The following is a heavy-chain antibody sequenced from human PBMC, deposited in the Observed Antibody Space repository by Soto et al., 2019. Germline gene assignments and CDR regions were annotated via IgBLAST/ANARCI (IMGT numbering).Heavy chain of an antibody. CDR3: TRELLCYDGGGFSWDEAFDT. Sequence: PSETLSLTCAVSGGSLSSSAYSWSWIRQPPGKGLEWIGFIYQSGSTYYNPSLKSRVTMSLDRPKNQFSLKLSSVTAADTAVYYCTRELLCYDGGGFSWDEAFDTWDQGTMVTVSS. J-gene: IGHJ3*02. CDR2: IYQSGST. CDR1: GGSLSSSAYS. D-gene: IGHD3-22*01. V-gene: IGHV4-30-2*01.